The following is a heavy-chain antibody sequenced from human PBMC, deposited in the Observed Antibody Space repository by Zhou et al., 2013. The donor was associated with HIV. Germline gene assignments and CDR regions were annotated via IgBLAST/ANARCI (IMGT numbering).Heavy chain of an antibody. Sequence: QVQLVQSGAEVKKPGSPVKVSCKASGGTFSSYAISRVRQAPGQGLEWMGGITPILGTANYAQKFQGRVTITTDESTSTAYMELSSLRSEDTAVYYCARGLGYCSGGSCYSYYYYMDVWGKGTTVTVSS. CDR2: ITPILGTA. CDR1: GGTFSSYA. D-gene: IGHD2-15*01. J-gene: IGHJ6*03. CDR3: ARGLGYCSGGSCYSYYYYMDV. V-gene: IGHV1-69*05.